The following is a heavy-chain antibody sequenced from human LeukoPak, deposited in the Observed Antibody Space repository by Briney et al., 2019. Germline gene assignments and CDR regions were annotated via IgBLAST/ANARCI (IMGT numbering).Heavy chain of an antibody. D-gene: IGHD6-13*01. V-gene: IGHV3-7*01. CDR1: GFTFSSYW. CDR2: IKQDGSEK. J-gene: IGHJ4*02. CDR3: ARKLESGYSSSWSKEYYFDY. Sequence: GGSLRLSCAASGFTFSSYWMSWVRQAPGKGLEWVAIIKQDGSEKYYVDSVKGRFTISRDNAKNSLYLQMNSLRAEDTAVYYCARKLESGYSSSWSKEYYFDYWGQGTLVTVSS.